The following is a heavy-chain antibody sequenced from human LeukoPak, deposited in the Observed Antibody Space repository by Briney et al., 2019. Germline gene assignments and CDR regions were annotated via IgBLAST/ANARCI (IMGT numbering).Heavy chain of an antibody. V-gene: IGHV4-59*11. J-gene: IGHJ4*02. CDR1: GGSISSHY. D-gene: IGHD6-19*01. CDR2: IHYTGRT. CDR3: ERGAGWYDY. Sequence: PSETLSLTCAVSGGSISSHYWSWLWHPPGEGLEWIAYIHYTGRTNYNPSLKGRVTISVDTSNSQFSMNLSSVTAADSAVDYCERGAGWYDYWGQGTLVTVSS.